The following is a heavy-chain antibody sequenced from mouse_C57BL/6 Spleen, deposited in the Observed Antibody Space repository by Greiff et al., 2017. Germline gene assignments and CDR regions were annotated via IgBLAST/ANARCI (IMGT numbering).Heavy chain of an antibody. D-gene: IGHD1-1*01. CDR1: GYTFTDYE. Sequence: VQLQQSGAELVRPGASVTLSCKASGYTFTDYEMHWVKQTPVHGLEWIGAIDPETGGTAYNQKFKGKAILTADKSSSTAYMELRSLTSEDSTVYYCTKYYGSSLGYFDYWGQGTTLTVSS. CDR2: IDPETGGT. V-gene: IGHV1-15*01. CDR3: TKYYGSSLGYFDY. J-gene: IGHJ2*01.